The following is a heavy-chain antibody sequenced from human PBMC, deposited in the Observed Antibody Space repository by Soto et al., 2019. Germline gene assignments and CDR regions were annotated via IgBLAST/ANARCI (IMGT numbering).Heavy chain of an antibody. CDR3: AKLGWEVAAPSPPFDP. V-gene: IGHV3-30*18. CDR2: ISYDGSNK. J-gene: IGHJ5*02. Sequence: GGSLRLSCAASGFTFSSYGMHWVRQAPGKGLEWVAVISYDGSNKYYADSVKGRFTISRDNSKNTLYLQMNSLRAEDTAVYYCAKLGWEVAAPSPPFDPCGQGTLVTVSS. D-gene: IGHD2-15*01. CDR1: GFTFSSYG.